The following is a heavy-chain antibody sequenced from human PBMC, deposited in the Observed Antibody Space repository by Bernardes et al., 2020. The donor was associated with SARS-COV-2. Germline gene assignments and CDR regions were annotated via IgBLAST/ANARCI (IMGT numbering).Heavy chain of an antibody. Sequence: SGPTLVHPTQTLRLTCTVSGFSLSTGGVGVGWVRQPPGKALEWLALIYWDDDKRYSPSLKSRLTITKDTSKDQVVLTMTNMDPVDTANYYCAHTRFSKVTAGPNCGYWGQGTLVTVSS. CDR3: AHTRFSKVTAGPNCGY. CDR1: GFSLSTGGVG. V-gene: IGHV2-5*02. J-gene: IGHJ4*02. CDR2: IYWDDDK. D-gene: IGHD2-21*01.